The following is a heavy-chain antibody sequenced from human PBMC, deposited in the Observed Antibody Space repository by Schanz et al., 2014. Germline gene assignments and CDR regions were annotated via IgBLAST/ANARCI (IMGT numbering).Heavy chain of an antibody. D-gene: IGHD3-9*01. CDR2: INPNSGGT. CDR3: ARGWGYDALTGYVF. J-gene: IGHJ4*02. V-gene: IGHV1-18*04. Sequence: QVQLVQSGPEVKKPGASVRLSCKASGYNFNRHDISWVRQAPGQGLEWMGRINPNSGGTNYAQKFQGRVTMTTDTSTSTVYMELRSLRSDDTAVYYCARGWGYDALTGYVFWGQGTLVTVSS. CDR1: GYNFNRHD.